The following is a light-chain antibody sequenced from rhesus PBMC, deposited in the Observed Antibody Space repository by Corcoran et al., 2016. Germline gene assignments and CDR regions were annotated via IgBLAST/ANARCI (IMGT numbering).Light chain of an antibody. CDR3: QQYSNWPQLT. J-gene: IGKJ4*01. CDR1: QSVSSS. V-gene: IGKV3-42*03. CDR2: GAS. Sequence: EIVLTQSPATLSLSPGERATLSCRASQSVSSSLAWYQQKPEQAPRPLIYGASTRATCIPDRFSGRGSGTDFTLTISSLEPEDFAVYYWQQYSNWPQLTCGGGTKVEIK.